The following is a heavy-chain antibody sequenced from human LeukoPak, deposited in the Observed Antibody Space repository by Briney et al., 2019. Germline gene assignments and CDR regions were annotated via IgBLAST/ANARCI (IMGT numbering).Heavy chain of an antibody. D-gene: IGHD3-22*01. J-gene: IGHJ4*02. Sequence: SETLSLTCTVSGVSISTRNYYWGWIRQPPGKGLEWIGEIYHSGSTNYNPSLKSRVTTSVDTSKNQFSLKLSSVTAADTAVYYCARGRFTRYYDSSGYSYYFDYWGQGTLVTVSS. CDR2: IYHSGST. V-gene: IGHV4-39*07. CDR3: ARGRFTRYYDSSGYSYYFDY. CDR1: GVSISTRNYY.